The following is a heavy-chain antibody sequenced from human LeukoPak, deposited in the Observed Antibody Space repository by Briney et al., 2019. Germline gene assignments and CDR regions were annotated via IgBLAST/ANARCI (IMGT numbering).Heavy chain of an antibody. CDR3: AGPIINYYDSSGKTYHEYFQH. Sequence: SETLSLTCTVSGGSISSYYWSWIRQPPGKGLEWIGYIYYSGTTNYNPSLKSRVTISVDTSKNQFSLKLSSVTAADTAVYYCAGPIINYYDSSGKTYHEYFQHWGQGTLVTVSS. J-gene: IGHJ1*01. D-gene: IGHD3-22*01. CDR2: IYYSGTT. CDR1: GGSISSYY. V-gene: IGHV4-59*01.